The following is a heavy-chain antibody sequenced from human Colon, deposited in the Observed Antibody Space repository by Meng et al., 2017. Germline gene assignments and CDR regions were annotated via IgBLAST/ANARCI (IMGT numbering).Heavy chain of an antibody. J-gene: IGHJ4*02. CDR3: AHFLAPVGYFDY. D-gene: IGHD1-14*01. CDR1: GFSLSIYGVG. CDR2: IYWDDDK. V-gene: IGHV2-5*02. Sequence: LNGFGPKLIEPTPTFTLTCTFSGFSLSIYGVGVGWIRQPPGKALEWLALIYWDDDKRYSPSLKSRLTITKDTSKNQVVLTMTNMDPVDTATYYCAHFLAPVGYFDYWGQGALVTVSS.